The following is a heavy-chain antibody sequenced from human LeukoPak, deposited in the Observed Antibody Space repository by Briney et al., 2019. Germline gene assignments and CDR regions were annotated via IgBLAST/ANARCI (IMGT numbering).Heavy chain of an antibody. CDR1: RFTFSNYA. J-gene: IGHJ3*02. Sequence: GGSLRLSCAVARFTFSNYAMSWVRQAPWKGLEWVSGISGSGGSTYYADSVKGRFTFFGDNSRNTLYLQMSSLRAEDTAVYYCAKARNSDYRFGFDIWGQGTMVTVSS. D-gene: IGHD4-11*01. CDR3: AKARNSDYRFGFDI. V-gene: IGHV3-23*01. CDR2: ISGSGGST.